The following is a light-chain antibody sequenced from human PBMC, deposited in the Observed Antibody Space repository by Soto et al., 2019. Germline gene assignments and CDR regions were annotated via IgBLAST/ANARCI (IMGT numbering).Light chain of an antibody. J-gene: IGLJ2*01. CDR3: SSYTSSSTVV. Sequence: QSALTQPASVSGSPDRPSPTSAPGTSRDVGGYNYVSWYQQHPGKAPKLMIYDVSNRPSGVSNRFSGSKSGNTASLTISGLQAEDEADYYCSSYTSSSTVVFGGGTKLTVL. CDR1: SRDVGGYNY. V-gene: IGLV2-14*01. CDR2: DVS.